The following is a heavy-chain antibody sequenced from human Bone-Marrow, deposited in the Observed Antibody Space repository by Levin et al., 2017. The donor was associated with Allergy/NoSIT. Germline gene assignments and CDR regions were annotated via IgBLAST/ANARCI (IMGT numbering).Heavy chain of an antibody. CDR3: ARDRRSAWGNFDI. J-gene: IGHJ4*02. Sequence: SQTLSLTCSVSGYSINSGYNWAWIRQSPGRGLEWIGSIYHRDIVYYNPSFEGRVRISVDASKNQFSLTLNSVTVADTAIYYCARDRRSAWGNFDIWGQGVLVSVSS. V-gene: IGHV4-38-2*02. CDR1: GYSINSGYN. CDR2: IYHRDIV. D-gene: IGHD7-27*01.